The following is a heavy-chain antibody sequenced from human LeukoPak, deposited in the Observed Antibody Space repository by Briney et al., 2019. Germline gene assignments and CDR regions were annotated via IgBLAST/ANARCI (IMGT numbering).Heavy chain of an antibody. Sequence: GGSLSLSRAASGSTSRSYARHWVRQAPGKGLVWVSRISSDGTSTTYADSVKGRFTISRANAKNTLYLQLDSLRAEDTAIYISASAGMSEAIEICGEGKRVTVSS. CDR1: GSTSRSYA. V-gene: IGHV3-74*01. CDR2: ISSDGTST. D-gene: IGHD3-10*01. CDR3: ASAGMSEAIEI. J-gene: IGHJ3*02.